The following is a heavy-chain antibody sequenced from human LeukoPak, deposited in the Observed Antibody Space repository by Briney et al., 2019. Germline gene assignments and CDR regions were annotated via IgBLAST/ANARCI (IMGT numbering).Heavy chain of an antibody. CDR2: INHSGST. CDR1: GGSFSGYY. J-gene: IGHJ6*02. Sequence: SETLSLTCAVYGGSFSGYYWSWIRQPPGKGLEWIGEINHSGSTNYNPSLKSRVTISVDTSKNQFSLKLSSVTAADTAVYYCTRVPESGGWYNYYHGMDVWGQGTTVTVSS. D-gene: IGHD6-19*01. CDR3: TRVPESGGWYNYYHGMDV. V-gene: IGHV4-34*01.